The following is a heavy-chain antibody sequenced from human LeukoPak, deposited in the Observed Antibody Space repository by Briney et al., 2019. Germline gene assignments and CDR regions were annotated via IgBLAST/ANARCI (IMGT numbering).Heavy chain of an antibody. V-gene: IGHV4-39*07. D-gene: IGHD2-2*01. J-gene: IGHJ5*02. CDR2: IYYSGST. Sequence: PSETLSLTCTVSGGSISSSSYYWGWIRQPPGKGLEWIGSIYYSGSTYYNPSLKSRVTISVDTSKNQFSLKLSSVTAADTAVYYCASMRYCSSTSCYGFDPWGQGALVTVSS. CDR3: ASMRYCSSTSCYGFDP. CDR1: GGSISSSSYY.